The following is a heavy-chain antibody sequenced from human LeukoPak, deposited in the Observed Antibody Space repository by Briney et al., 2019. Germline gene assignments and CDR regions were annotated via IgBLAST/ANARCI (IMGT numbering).Heavy chain of an antibody. J-gene: IGHJ4*02. Sequence: SETLSLTCAVSGGSISRGGYSWSWVRQPPGKGLEWIGYIYHSGSTYYNPSLKSRVTISVDRSKNQSSLKLGSVTAADTAVYYCARAEGYSDYWGQGTLVTVSS. CDR1: GGSISRGGYS. CDR3: ARAEGYSDY. CDR2: IYHSGST. V-gene: IGHV4-30-2*01.